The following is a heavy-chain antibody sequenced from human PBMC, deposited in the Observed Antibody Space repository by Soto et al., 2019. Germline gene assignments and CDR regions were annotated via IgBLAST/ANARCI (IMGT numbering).Heavy chain of an antibody. CDR1: GGSISSSSYY. CDR2: IYYSGST. D-gene: IGHD6-13*01. Sequence: QLQLQESGPGLVKPSETLSLTCTVSGGSISSSSYYWGWIRQPPGKGLEWIGSIYYSGSTYYNPSLKSRVTIAVATSKNQFSLKLSSVTAADTAVYYCARQRARGSSWYFDYWGQGTLVTVSS. CDR3: ARQRARGSSWYFDY. V-gene: IGHV4-39*01. J-gene: IGHJ4*02.